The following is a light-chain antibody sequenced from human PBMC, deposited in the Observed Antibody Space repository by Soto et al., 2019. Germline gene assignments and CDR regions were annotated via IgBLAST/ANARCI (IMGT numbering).Light chain of an antibody. CDR1: QSLTNSY. V-gene: IGKV3-20*01. CDR3: QQYGTPEII. CDR2: DTS. J-gene: IGKJ5*01. Sequence: PVNRATLSCRASQSLTNSYIAWYHVKPGQAPRLLIYDTSSRATGIPDRFSGSGSGTDFTLTITRLEPEDFAVFYCQQYGTPEIIFGQGTRLEIK.